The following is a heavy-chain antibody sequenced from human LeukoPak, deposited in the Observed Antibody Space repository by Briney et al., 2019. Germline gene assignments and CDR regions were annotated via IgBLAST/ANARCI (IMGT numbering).Heavy chain of an antibody. CDR1: GYTFTGYY. J-gene: IGHJ4*02. CDR3: AKTMQTIPPFDY. D-gene: IGHD2-2*02. Sequence: ASVTVSCKASGYTFTGYYIHWVRQAPGQGLEWMGWINPNSGGTNYAQKFQGRVTMTRDTSITTAYMEVSRLRSDDTAVYFCAKTMQTIPPFDYWGQGTLVTVSS. CDR2: INPNSGGT. V-gene: IGHV1-2*02.